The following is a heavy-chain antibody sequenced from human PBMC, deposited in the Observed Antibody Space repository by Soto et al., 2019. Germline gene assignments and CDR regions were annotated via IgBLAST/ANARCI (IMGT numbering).Heavy chain of an antibody. CDR2: VSDYGSNA. CDR3: AGVRPGDNVFPFFDY. V-gene: IGHV3-30-3*01. CDR1: GFSFSTST. Sequence: QVQLVESGGGVVQPGRSLRLSCAASGFSFSTSTMHWVRLTAGKGLEWVALVSDYGSNADYADSVQGRFTISRDNSKNTLFLQMDSLRPEDTAIYYCAGVRPGDNVFPFFDYWGQGTLVTVSS. J-gene: IGHJ4*02. D-gene: IGHD2-21*02.